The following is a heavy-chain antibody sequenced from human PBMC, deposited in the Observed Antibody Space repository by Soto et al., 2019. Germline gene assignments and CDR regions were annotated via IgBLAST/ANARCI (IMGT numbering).Heavy chain of an antibody. CDR1: HGSITSGDYF. CDR3: ASVVVGATRQTGSDH. Sequence: QLQDSGPGLVKPSETLSLTCTVSHGSITSGDYFWAWIRQPSGKGLEFIGSVHSSGGTYYSPSLKSRASISIDKSRNQFSLKLTSVNAGDTAVYFCASVVVGATRQTGSDHWGQGTLVTVS. D-gene: IGHD2-15*01. V-gene: IGHV4-39*01. J-gene: IGHJ4*02. CDR2: VHSSGGT.